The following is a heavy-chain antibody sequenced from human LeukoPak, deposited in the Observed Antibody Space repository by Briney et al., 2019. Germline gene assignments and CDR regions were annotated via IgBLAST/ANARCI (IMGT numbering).Heavy chain of an antibody. V-gene: IGHV3-23*01. CDR3: AKYSGYSIYYYYMDV. CDR1: GFTFSSYG. Sequence: GGTLRLSCAASGFTFSSYGMSWVRQAPGKGLEWVSAISGSGGSTYYADSVKGRFTISRDNSKNTLYFQMNSLRAEDTAVYYCAKYSGYSIYYYYMDVWGKGTRSPSP. J-gene: IGHJ6*03. D-gene: IGHD5-18*01. CDR2: ISGSGGST.